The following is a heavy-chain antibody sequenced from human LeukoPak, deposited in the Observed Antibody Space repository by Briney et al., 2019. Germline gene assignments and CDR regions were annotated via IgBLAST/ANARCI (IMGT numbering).Heavy chain of an antibody. V-gene: IGHV1-69*13. Sequence: GASVKVSCKASGGTFSCYAISWVRQAPGQGLEWMGGIIPIFGTANYAQKFQGRVTITADESTSTAYMELSSLRSEDTAVYYCARAPGYCTNGVCYTVAAFDIWGQGTMVTVSS. CDR3: ARAPGYCTNGVCYTVAAFDI. J-gene: IGHJ3*02. D-gene: IGHD2-8*01. CDR2: IIPIFGTA. CDR1: GGTFSCYA.